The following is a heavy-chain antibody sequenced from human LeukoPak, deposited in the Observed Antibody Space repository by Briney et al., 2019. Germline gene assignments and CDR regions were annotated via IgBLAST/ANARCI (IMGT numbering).Heavy chain of an antibody. Sequence: GGSLRLSCAASGFTFSSYAMSWVRQAPGKGLEWVSAISGSGGSTYYADSVKGRFTISRDNSKNTLYLQMNSLGAEDTAVYYCAKDLLGIVVVSTPDYWGQGTLVTVSS. V-gene: IGHV3-23*01. CDR1: GFTFSSYA. CDR3: AKDLLGIVVVSTPDY. D-gene: IGHD2-21*01. CDR2: ISGSGGST. J-gene: IGHJ4*02.